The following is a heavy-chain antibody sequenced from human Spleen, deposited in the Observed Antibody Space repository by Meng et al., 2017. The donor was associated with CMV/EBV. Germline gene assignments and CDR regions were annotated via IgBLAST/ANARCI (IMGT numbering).Heavy chain of an antibody. CDR2: IYYTGSV. CDR3: ARGKDVPFLEGWFDP. Sequence: SETLSLTCTVSGASIRSSNYYWALIRQPPGKQLEWIGNIYYTGSVSYNLSLESGVTISLDTSKNKFFLKLYSLTAADTAVYFCARGKDVPFLEGWFDPWGPGTLVTVSS. CDR1: GASIRSSNYY. D-gene: IGHD3-10*02. J-gene: IGHJ5*02. V-gene: IGHV4-39*07.